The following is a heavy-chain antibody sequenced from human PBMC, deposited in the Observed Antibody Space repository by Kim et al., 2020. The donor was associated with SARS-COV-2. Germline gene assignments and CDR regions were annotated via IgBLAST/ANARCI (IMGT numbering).Heavy chain of an antibody. CDR3: ARDYHYYGSGGYDDTFDL. V-gene: IGHV1-18*01. J-gene: IGHJ3*01. Sequence: ASVKVSCKASGYSFTSYGISWVRQAPGQGLEWMGWISGFDGVANYAQNFRGRVTITTDTSTSTAYMELRSLRSDDTAVYSCARDYHYYGSGGYDDTFDLWGQGTKVTVSS. CDR1: GYSFTSYG. D-gene: IGHD3-10*01. CDR2: ISGFDGVA.